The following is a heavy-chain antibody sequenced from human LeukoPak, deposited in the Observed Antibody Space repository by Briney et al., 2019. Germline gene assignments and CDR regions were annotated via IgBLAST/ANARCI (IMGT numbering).Heavy chain of an antibody. V-gene: IGHV1-46*01. J-gene: IGHJ4*02. CDR2: INPSDGST. CDR1: GYTFTSYY. D-gene: IGHD6-13*01. Sequence: APVKVSCKASGYTFTSYYMHWVRQAPGQGPEWMGVINPSDGSTSYAQKFQGRVAMTRDTSTSTVFMELGSLTSEDAAVYYCARGRAGFSGSWYVYWGQGTLVTVSS. CDR3: ARGRAGFSGSWYVY.